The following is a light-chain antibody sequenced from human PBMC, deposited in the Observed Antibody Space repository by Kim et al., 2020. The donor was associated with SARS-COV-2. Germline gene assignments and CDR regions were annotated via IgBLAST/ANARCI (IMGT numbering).Light chain of an antibody. V-gene: IGLV3-1*01. Sequence: VSVSPGQTASITCSGDKLGDKYTCWYQQRPGQSPVLVIYQDTKRPSGIPERFSGSNSGNTATLTISGTQAIDEADYYCQAWDSRVFCGGTQLTVL. CDR1: KLGDKY. CDR3: QAWDSRV. CDR2: QDT. J-gene: IGLJ3*02.